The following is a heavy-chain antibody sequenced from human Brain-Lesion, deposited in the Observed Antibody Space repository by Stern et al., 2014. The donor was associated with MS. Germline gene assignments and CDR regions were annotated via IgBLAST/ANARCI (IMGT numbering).Heavy chain of an antibody. CDR1: GFTFSAYG. J-gene: IGHJ4*02. CDR2: IWFDGSTK. CDR3: ARGLYYFDY. Sequence: QVQLVESGGGVVQPGRSLRLSCAASGFTFSAYGMHWVRQDPGKGLEWVAVIWFDGSTKYYADSVKGRFTISRDNSKNTLYLQLNSLRAEDTAVFYCARGLYYFDYWGRGTLVTVSS. V-gene: IGHV3-33*01.